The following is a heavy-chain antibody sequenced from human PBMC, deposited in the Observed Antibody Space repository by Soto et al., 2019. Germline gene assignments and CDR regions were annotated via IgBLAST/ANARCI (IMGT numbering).Heavy chain of an antibody. CDR2: INYRWTT. CDR3: ARDAPGVAPY. D-gene: IGHD2-15*01. J-gene: IGHJ4*02. V-gene: IGHV4-31*03. Sequence: QVQLQESGPGLVKPSQTLSLTCTVSGGSIINGDTYLNWIRQHPEKGLEWMGYINYRWTTNYNPALKSRILISIDTSKNQFSLRLTSVTAADTAVYYCARDAPGVAPYWGQGTLVTVSS. CDR1: GGSIINGDTY.